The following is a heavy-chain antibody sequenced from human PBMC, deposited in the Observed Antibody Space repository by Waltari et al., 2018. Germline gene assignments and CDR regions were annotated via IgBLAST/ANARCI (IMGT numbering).Heavy chain of an antibody. CDR2: NCDECVNN. D-gene: IGHD3-22*01. CDR3: ARHLYSIDYLELAK. CDR1: GFNFISYA. J-gene: IGHJ4*02. Sequence: EEHLLESGGGLAQPGGSLRLSCAASGFNFISYAMSWVRQAPGKGLEWVAGNCDECVNNKVAESVKGRFTVSRDNSKNTVFLHLNSLRAEDTAIYYCARHLYSIDYLELAKWGQGTLVTVSS. V-gene: IGHV3-23*01.